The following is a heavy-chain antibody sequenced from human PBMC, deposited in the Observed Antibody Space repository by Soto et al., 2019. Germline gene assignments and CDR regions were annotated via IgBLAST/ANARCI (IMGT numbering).Heavy chain of an antibody. J-gene: IGHJ4*02. D-gene: IGHD6-6*01. V-gene: IGHV1-2*02. CDR1: GYTFTGYY. CDR3: ARSFPAEEYSSAPPDY. CDR2: INPNSGGT. Sequence: ASVKVSCKASGYTFTGYYMHWVRQAPGQGLEWMGWINPNSGGTNYAQKFQGRVTMTRDTSISTAYMELSRLRSDDTAVYYCARSFPAEEYSSAPPDYWGQGTLVTVSS.